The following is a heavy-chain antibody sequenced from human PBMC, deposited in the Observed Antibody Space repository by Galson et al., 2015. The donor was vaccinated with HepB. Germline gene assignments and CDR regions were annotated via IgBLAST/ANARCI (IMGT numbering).Heavy chain of an antibody. Sequence: SVKVSCKASGGTFSSYAISWVRQAPGQGLEWMGGIIPIFGTANYAQKFQGRVTITADESTSTAYMELRSLRSEDTAVYYCAREEEIRFLEWLKGTQGRLQHWGQCTLVTVSS. CDR1: GGTFSSYA. D-gene: IGHD3-3*01. J-gene: IGHJ1*01. CDR3: AREEEIRFLEWLKGTQGRLQH. V-gene: IGHV1-69*13. CDR2: IIPIFGTA.